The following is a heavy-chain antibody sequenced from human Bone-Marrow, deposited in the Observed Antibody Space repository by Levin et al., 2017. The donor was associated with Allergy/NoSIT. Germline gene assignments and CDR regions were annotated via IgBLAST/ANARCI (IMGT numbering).Heavy chain of an antibody. D-gene: IGHD1-26*01. CDR1: GFTVSSNY. CDR2: IYSGGST. J-gene: IGHJ4*02. Sequence: GESLKISCAASGFTVSSNYMSWVRQAPGKGLEWVSVIYSGGSTYYADSVKGRFTISRDNSKNTLYLQMNSLRAEDTAVYYCARSWGFDYWGQGTLVTVSS. CDR3: ARSWGFDY. V-gene: IGHV3-53*01.